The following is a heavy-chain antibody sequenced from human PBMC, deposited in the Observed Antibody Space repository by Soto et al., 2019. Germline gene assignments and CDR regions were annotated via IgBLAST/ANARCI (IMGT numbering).Heavy chain of an antibody. D-gene: IGHD3-10*01. J-gene: IGHJ5*02. CDR2: IYYSGST. CDR3: ARLKAVTGAADWFDP. CDR1: GGSISSYY. Sequence: QVQLQESGPGLVKPSETLSLACTVSGGSISSYYWSWIRQPPGKGLEWIGYIYYSGSTNHNPYLKSRITISLDTSKNQFSLKLSAVHAADTAVYYCARLKAVTGAADWFDPWGQGTLVTVSS. V-gene: IGHV4-59*08.